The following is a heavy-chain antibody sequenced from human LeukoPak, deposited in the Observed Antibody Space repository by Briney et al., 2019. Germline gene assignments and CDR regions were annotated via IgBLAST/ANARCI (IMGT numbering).Heavy chain of an antibody. J-gene: IGHJ4*02. CDR2: INPSGGST. CDR3: ARGGRALNYYGSGSYSYPYDS. Sequence: ASVKVSCKASGYTFTSYYMHWGRQAPGQGLEWMGIINPSGGSTTYAQNFQGRVTMTRDTSTSTVYMELISLRSEDTAVYYCARGGRALNYYGSGSYSYPYDSWGQGTLVTVSS. CDR1: GYTFTSYY. V-gene: IGHV1-46*01. D-gene: IGHD3-10*01.